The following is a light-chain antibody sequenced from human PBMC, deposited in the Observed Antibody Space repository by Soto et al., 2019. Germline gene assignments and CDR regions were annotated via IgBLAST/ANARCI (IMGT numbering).Light chain of an antibody. J-gene: IGLJ2*01. CDR1: TSNLGSNF. V-gene: IGLV1-51*01. Sequence: QSVLTQPPSVSAAPGQKVNISCSGRTSNLGSNFVCWYQQLPGTAPKLLIYDTDQRPSGIPDRFSGSKSGTSATLAITGLQTGDEAHYYCGTWDNSLRAGIFGGGTKLTVL. CDR2: DTD. CDR3: GTWDNSLRAGI.